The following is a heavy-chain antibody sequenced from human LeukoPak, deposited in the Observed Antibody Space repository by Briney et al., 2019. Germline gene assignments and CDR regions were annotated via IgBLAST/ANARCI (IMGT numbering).Heavy chain of an antibody. V-gene: IGHV3-74*01. CDR3: AGDGAAYDFWSGYYVTEYNWFDP. Sequence: GGSLRLSCAASGFTFSSYWMHWVRQAPGKGLVWVSRINSDGSSTSYADSVKGRFTISRDNAKNTLYLQMNSLRAEDTAVYYCAGDGAAYDFWSGYYVTEYNWFDPWGQGTLVTVSS. J-gene: IGHJ5*02. CDR2: INSDGSST. CDR1: GFTFSSYW. D-gene: IGHD3-3*01.